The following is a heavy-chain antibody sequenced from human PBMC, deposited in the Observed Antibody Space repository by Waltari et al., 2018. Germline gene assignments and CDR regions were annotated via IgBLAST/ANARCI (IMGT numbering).Heavy chain of an antibody. Sequence: EVQLVESGGGLVQPGGSLRLSCAASGFTFSSYAMSWVRQAPGKGLEWVSAISGSGGSTYYADSGKGRFTISRDNSKNTLYLQMNSLRAEDTAVYYCAKDQGYYDFWSGYYTDYYYYGMDVWGQGTTVTVSS. CDR3: AKDQGYYDFWSGYYTDYYYYGMDV. J-gene: IGHJ6*02. D-gene: IGHD3-3*01. V-gene: IGHV3-23*04. CDR2: ISGSGGST. CDR1: GFTFSSYA.